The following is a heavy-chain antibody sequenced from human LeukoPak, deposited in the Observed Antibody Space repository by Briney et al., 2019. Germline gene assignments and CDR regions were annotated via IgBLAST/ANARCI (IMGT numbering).Heavy chain of an antibody. CDR1: GFTFDDYA. J-gene: IGHJ4*02. V-gene: IGHV3-9*03. CDR2: ISWNSGSI. Sequence: GRSLRLSCAASGFTFDDYAMHWVRQAPGKGPEWVSGISWNSGSIGYADSVKGRFTISRDNAKNSLYLQMNSLRAEDMALYYCARSDYVWGSYRYYFDYWGQGTLVTVSS. CDR3: ARSDYVWGSYRYYFDY. D-gene: IGHD3-16*02.